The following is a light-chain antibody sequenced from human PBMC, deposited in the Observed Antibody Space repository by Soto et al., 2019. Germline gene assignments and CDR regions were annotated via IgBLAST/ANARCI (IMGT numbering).Light chain of an antibody. V-gene: IGKV1-5*01. J-gene: IGKJ1*01. Sequence: DIQMTQSPSTLSASVGDRVTITCRASQRISSWLAWYQQKPGKAPNLLIYDASSLQSGVPSRFIGSGSGTEFTLTISSLQPDDFATYYCQQYSSYSWTFGQGTKVEIK. CDR2: DAS. CDR1: QRISSW. CDR3: QQYSSYSWT.